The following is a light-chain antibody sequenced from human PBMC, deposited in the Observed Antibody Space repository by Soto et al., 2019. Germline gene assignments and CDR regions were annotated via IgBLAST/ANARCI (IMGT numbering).Light chain of an antibody. CDR1: SSDVGGFNY. V-gene: IGLV2-14*01. CDR3: SSYRNSRTVV. J-gene: IGLJ2*01. CDR2: DVS. Sequence: LTQPASVSGSPGQSITISCTGTSSDVGGFNYVSWYQQHPGKAPKLIIYDVSNRPSGVSNRFSGSKSGNTASLTISGLQAEDEADYYCSSYRNSRTVVFGGGTKLTVL.